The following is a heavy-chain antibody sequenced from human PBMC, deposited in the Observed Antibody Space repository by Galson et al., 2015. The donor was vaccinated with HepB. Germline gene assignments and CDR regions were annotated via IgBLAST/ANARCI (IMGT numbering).Heavy chain of an antibody. Sequence: SVKVSCKASGYTFTGYYMHWVRQAPGQGLERMGWINPNSGGTNYAQKFQGRVTMTRDTSISTAYMELSRLRSDDTAVYYCARSLASITMVRGADRDYWGQGTLVTVSS. CDR1: GYTFTGYY. CDR3: ARSLASITMVRGADRDY. V-gene: IGHV1-2*02. J-gene: IGHJ4*02. D-gene: IGHD3-10*01. CDR2: INPNSGGT.